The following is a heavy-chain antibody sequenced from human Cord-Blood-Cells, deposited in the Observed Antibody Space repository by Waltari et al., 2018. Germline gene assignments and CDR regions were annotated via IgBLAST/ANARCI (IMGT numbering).Heavy chain of an antibody. CDR2: ISYDGSNK. CDR3: AKDFGWGVDY. CDR1: GFTFSSYG. J-gene: IGHJ4*02. V-gene: IGHV3-30*18. D-gene: IGHD6-19*01. Sequence: QVQLVESGGGVVQPGRSLRLSCAASGFTFSSYGMHWVRQAPGKGREWVAVISYDGSNKYYADSVKGRFTISRDNSKNTLYLQMNSLRAEDTAVYYCAKDFGWGVDYWGQGTLVTVSS.